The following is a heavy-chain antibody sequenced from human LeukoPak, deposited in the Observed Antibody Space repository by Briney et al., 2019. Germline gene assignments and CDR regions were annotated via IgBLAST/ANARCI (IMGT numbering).Heavy chain of an antibody. Sequence: ASVKVSCKASGYTFTSYGISWVRQAPGQGLEWMGWISAYNGNTNYAQKLQGRVTMTTDTSTSTAYMELRSLTSDDAAVYYCARDNYYGSGSYLYYFDYRGQGTLVTVSS. V-gene: IGHV1-18*01. D-gene: IGHD3-10*01. CDR1: GYTFTSYG. CDR3: ARDNYYGSGSYLYYFDY. CDR2: ISAYNGNT. J-gene: IGHJ4*02.